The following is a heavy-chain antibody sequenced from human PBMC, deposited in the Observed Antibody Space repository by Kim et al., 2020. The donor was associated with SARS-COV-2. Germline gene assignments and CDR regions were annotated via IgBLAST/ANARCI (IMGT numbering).Heavy chain of an antibody. D-gene: IGHD5-12*01. J-gene: IGHJ4*02. CDR2: INHSGST. V-gene: IGHV4-34*01. CDR3: ARSARRGYSGYVSFRY. Sequence: SETLSLTCAVYGGSFSGYYWSWIRQPPGKGLEWIGEINHSGSTNYNPSLKSRVTISVDTSKNQFSLKLSSVTAADTAVYYCARSARRGYSGYVSFRYWGQGTLVTVSS. CDR1: GGSFSGYY.